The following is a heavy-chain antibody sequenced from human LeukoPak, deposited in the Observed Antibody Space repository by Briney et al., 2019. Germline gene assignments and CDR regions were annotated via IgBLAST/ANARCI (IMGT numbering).Heavy chain of an antibody. V-gene: IGHV1-24*01. J-gene: IGHJ4*02. D-gene: IGHD2-2*01. CDR3: ATAYQLLSGYYFDY. CDR2: FDPEDGET. CDR1: GYTLTELS. Sequence: ASVKVSCKVSGYTLTELSMHWVRQAPGEGLEWMGGFDPEDGETIYAQKFQGRVTMTEDTSTDTAYMELSSLRSEDTAVYYCATAYQLLSGYYFDYWGQGTLVTVSS.